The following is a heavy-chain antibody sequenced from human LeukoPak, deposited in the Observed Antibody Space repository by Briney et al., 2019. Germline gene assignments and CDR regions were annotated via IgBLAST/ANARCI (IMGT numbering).Heavy chain of an antibody. CDR3: AREVNPWYSSGWYYFDY. D-gene: IGHD6-19*01. Sequence: ASVKVSCKASGYTFTGYYMHWVRQAPGQGLEWMGWIDPNSGGTNYAQKFQGWVTMTRDTSISTAYMELSRLRSDDTAVYYCAREVNPWYSSGWYYFDYWGQGTLVTVSS. CDR2: IDPNSGGT. CDR1: GYTFTGYY. V-gene: IGHV1-2*04. J-gene: IGHJ4*02.